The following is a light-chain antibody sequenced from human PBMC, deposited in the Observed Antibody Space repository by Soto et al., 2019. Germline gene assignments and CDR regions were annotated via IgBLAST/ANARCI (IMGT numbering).Light chain of an antibody. CDR3: QSYDSSLNGYV. J-gene: IGLJ1*01. V-gene: IGLV1-40*01. CDR2: GNN. CDR1: SSNIGAGYG. Sequence: QSVLTQPPSVSGAPGQRVSISCTGSSSNIGAGYGVHWYHQLPGTAPKLLIFGNNNRPSGVPDRFSGSKSDTSASLGITGLXAEDEADYYCQSYDSSLNGYVFGTGTKVTVL.